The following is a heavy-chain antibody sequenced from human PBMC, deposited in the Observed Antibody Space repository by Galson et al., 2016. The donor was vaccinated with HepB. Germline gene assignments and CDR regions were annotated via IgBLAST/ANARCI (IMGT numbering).Heavy chain of an antibody. Sequence: SETLSLTCAVSGGSISTDSWWHWVRQPPGQGLEWIGEIYHDGGTNYNPSLKCRLSMSVDKSKNQFSLNLSSVAAADAAVYYCARVTCGGGACQDVFAIWGQGIMVTVSS. V-gene: IGHV4-4*02. J-gene: IGHJ3*02. CDR2: IYHDGGT. D-gene: IGHD2-21*02. CDR3: ARVTCGGGACQDVFAI. CDR1: GGSISTDSW.